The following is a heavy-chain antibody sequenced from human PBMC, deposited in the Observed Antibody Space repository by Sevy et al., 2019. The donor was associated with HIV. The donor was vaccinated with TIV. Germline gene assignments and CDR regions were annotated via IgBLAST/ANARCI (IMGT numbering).Heavy chain of an antibody. CDR3: TRDQTGLN. CDR2: IYSGGTT. Sequence: GGSLRLSCAASGFSVSLNYMSWVRQAPGKGLEWISVIYSGGTTYYADSVKGRFTISRDSSKNMVYLQMNSLRDEDTAVYYCTRDQTGLNWGQGTLVTASS. V-gene: IGHV3-53*01. D-gene: IGHD3-10*01. CDR1: GFSVSLNY. J-gene: IGHJ4*02.